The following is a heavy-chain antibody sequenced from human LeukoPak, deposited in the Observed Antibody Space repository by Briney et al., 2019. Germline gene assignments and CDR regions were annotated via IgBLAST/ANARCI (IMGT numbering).Heavy chain of an antibody. CDR3: ASSLEYGSSWFDAFDP. V-gene: IGHV4-39*07. CDR1: GGSISSSSYY. CDR2: IYYSGST. J-gene: IGHJ5*02. D-gene: IGHD6-13*01. Sequence: NASETLSLTCTVSGGSISSSSYYWGWIRQPPGKGLEWIGSIYYSGSTFNNPSLKSRVTISVDTSKNQFSLKLSSVTAADTAVYYCASSLEYGSSWFDAFDPWGQGTLVTVSS.